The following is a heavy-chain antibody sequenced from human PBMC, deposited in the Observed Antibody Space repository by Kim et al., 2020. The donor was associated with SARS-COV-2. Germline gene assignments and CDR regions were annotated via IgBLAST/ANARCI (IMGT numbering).Heavy chain of an antibody. D-gene: IGHD3-10*01. V-gene: IGHV1-18*04. CDR2: ISVYNGIT. Sequence: ASVKVSCKASGYTFSNYGFSWVRQAPGEGLEWMGWISVYNGITNYAQNFQGRVTMTTDTSTSTAYMELRSLRSDDTAVYYCARDEGVHSRGRLDYWGQGALVTVSS. J-gene: IGHJ4*02. CDR3: ARDEGVHSRGRLDY. CDR1: GYTFSNYG.